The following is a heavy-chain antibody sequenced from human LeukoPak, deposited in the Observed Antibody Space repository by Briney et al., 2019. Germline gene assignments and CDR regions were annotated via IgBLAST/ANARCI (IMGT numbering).Heavy chain of an antibody. CDR1: GFTFSSYW. D-gene: IGHD5-12*01. Sequence: GGSLRLSCAASGFTFSSYWMHWVRQAPGKGLVWVSRINRDGRSTSYADSVKGRLTISRDNATNTLYLPMNSLSAEDTAVYYCARTLKWLQAHDYWGQGTLVTVS. V-gene: IGHV3-74*01. J-gene: IGHJ4*02. CDR2: INRDGRST. CDR3: ARTLKWLQAHDY.